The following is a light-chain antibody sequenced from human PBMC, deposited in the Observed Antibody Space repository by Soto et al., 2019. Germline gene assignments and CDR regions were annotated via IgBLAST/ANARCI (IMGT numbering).Light chain of an antibody. CDR1: SSDVGGYNY. CDR2: DVS. V-gene: IGLV2-14*01. Sequence: QSALTQPASVSGSPGQSITISCTGTSSDVGGYNYVSWYQQHPGTAPKLMIYDVSNRPSGVSNRFSGSKSGNTASLTISGLQADDEADYYCSSYTTSSTFVFGTATKLTVL. J-gene: IGLJ1*01. CDR3: SSYTTSSTFV.